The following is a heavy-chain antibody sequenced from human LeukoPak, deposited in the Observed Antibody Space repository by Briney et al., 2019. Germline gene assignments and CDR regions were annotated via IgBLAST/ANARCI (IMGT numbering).Heavy chain of an antibody. Sequence: GGSLRLSCAASGFTFSSYAMHWVRQAPGKGLEWVAVISYDGSNKYYADSVKGRFTISRDNAKNTLYLQMNSLRAEDTAVYYCTSLPLIIVVAGDAFDIWGQGTMVTVSS. CDR1: GFTFSSYA. D-gene: IGHD3-22*01. V-gene: IGHV3-30*04. J-gene: IGHJ3*02. CDR3: TSLPLIIVVAGDAFDI. CDR2: ISYDGSNK.